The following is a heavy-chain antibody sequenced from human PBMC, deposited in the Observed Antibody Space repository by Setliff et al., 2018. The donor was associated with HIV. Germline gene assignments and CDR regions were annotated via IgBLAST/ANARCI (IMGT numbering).Heavy chain of an antibody. J-gene: IGHJ3*02. Sequence: HPGGSLRLSCAASEFTFSSYSMNWVRQAPGTGLEWVAFIRYDGSNKYYADSVKGRFTISRDNSKNTLYLQMNSLRAEDTAVYYCAKDLGADPTNPDAFDIWGQGTMVTVSS. V-gene: IGHV3-30*02. CDR1: EFTFSSYS. CDR3: AKDLGADPTNPDAFDI. CDR2: IRYDGSNK.